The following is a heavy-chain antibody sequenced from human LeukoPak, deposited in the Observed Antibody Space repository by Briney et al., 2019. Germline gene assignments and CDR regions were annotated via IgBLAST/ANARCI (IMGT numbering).Heavy chain of an antibody. J-gene: IGHJ4*02. V-gene: IGHV3-21*01. CDR2: ISSSSNYI. Sequence: PGGSLRLSCAASGFTFSSYSMNWVRQAPGKGLEWVSSISSSSNYIYYADSVKGRFTISRDNAKNSLYLQMNSLRAEDTAVYYCARDQTNGVGFDYWGQGTPVTVSS. CDR1: GFTFSSYS. D-gene: IGHD2-8*01. CDR3: ARDQTNGVGFDY.